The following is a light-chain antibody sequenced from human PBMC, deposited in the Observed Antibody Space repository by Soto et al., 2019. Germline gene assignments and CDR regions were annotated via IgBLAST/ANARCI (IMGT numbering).Light chain of an antibody. V-gene: IGKV3-20*01. Sequence: EIVLTQSPGTLSLSPGERATLSCRASQSVSSSYLAWYQQKPDQAPRLLIYGASSRATGIPDRFSGSGSGTDFTLTISRLEPEDFAVYYCQQYGSSPPTFGQGTKLEIK. CDR1: QSVSSSY. CDR2: GAS. CDR3: QQYGSSPPT. J-gene: IGKJ2*01.